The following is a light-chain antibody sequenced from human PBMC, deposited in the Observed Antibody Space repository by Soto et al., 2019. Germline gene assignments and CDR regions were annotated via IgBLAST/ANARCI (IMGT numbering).Light chain of an antibody. J-gene: IGKJ1*01. CDR2: GAS. V-gene: IGKV3-15*01. Sequence: EIVMTQSPATLSVSPGGRATLSCRASQSVSSNLAWYQQKLGQAPRLLIYGASTRATGRPARFSRSGSGTEFTLTISSLQYEDFAVYYCQQYNNLSPWTFGQGPKVESK. CDR1: QSVSSN. CDR3: QQYNNLSPWT.